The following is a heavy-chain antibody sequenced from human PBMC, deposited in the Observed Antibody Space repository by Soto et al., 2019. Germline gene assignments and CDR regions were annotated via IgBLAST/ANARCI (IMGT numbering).Heavy chain of an antibody. CDR2: IYYSGST. CDR3: ARHAEGGTMVRGVTPPNDY. V-gene: IGHV4-39*01. CDR1: GGSISSSSYY. D-gene: IGHD3-10*01. J-gene: IGHJ4*02. Sequence: QLQLQESGPGLVKPSETLSLTCTVSGGSISSSSYYWGWIRQPPGKGLEWIGSIYYSGSTYYNPSLKSRVTISVDTSKNQFSLKLSSVTAADTAVYYCARHAEGGTMVRGVTPPNDYWGQGTLVTVSS.